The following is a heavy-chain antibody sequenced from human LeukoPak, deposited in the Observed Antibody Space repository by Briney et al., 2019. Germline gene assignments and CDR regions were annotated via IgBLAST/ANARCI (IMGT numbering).Heavy chain of an antibody. CDR2: ISVSGGST. CDR1: GFTFSKYA. V-gene: IGHV3-23*01. CDR3: AKSNYFDSGGYYFFDY. J-gene: IGHJ4*02. D-gene: IGHD3-22*01. Sequence: GGSLRLSCAVSGFTFSKYAMTWVRQAPGKGLEWVSGISVSGGSTNYADSVKGRFTISRDNSKNTLYLQMNSLRAEGTAVYYCAKSNYFDSGGYYFFDYWGQGTLVTVSS.